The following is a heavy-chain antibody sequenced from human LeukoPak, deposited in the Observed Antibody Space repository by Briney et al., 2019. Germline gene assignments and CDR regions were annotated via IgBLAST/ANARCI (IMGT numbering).Heavy chain of an antibody. D-gene: IGHD3-3*01. CDR2: ISGSGGST. CDR1: GFTFSSYA. J-gene: IGHJ6*03. Sequence: GGSLRLSCAASGFTFSSYAMSWVRQAPGKGLEWVSAISGSGGSTYYADSVKGRFTISRDNSKNTLYLQMNSLRAEDTAVYHCAKTTERSIFGVYYYYYYMDVWGKGTTVTVSS. CDR3: AKTTERSIFGVYYYYYYMDV. V-gene: IGHV3-23*01.